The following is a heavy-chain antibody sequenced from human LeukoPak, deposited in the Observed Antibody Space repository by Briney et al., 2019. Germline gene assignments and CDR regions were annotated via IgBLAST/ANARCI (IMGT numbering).Heavy chain of an antibody. CDR3: ARDLVRGVTHYFGMDV. V-gene: IGHV3-21*01. Sequence: GGSLRLSCAASGFTFSSYSMNWVRQTPGKGLEWVSSISSSIGYIYYADSVRGRFTISRDNAKNSLYLQMNSLRAEDTAVYYCARDLVRGVTHYFGMDVWGQGSTVTVSS. J-gene: IGHJ6*02. CDR2: ISSSIGYI. CDR1: GFTFSSYS. D-gene: IGHD3-10*01.